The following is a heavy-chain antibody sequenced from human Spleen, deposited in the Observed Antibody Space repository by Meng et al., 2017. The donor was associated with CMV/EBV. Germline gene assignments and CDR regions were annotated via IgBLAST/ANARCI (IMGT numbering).Heavy chain of an antibody. D-gene: IGHD2-2*01. Sequence: ASVKVSCKASGYTFTGYYMHWVRQAPGQGLEWMGWINPNSGGTNHAQKFQGRVTMTRDTSISTAYMELSRLRSDDTAVYYCARERGYCSSTSCQTDAFDIWGQGTMVTVSS. V-gene: IGHV1-2*02. CDR3: ARERGYCSSTSCQTDAFDI. J-gene: IGHJ3*02. CDR2: INPNSGGT. CDR1: GYTFTGYY.